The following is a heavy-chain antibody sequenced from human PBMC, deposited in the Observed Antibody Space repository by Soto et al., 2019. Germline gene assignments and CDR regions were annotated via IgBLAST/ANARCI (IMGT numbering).Heavy chain of an antibody. Sequence: ASVKVSCKASGYTFTSYAMHWVRQAPGQRLEWMGWINAGNGNTKYSQKFQGRVTITRDTSASTAYMELSSLRSEDTAVYYCASPGIVVVPAATYGMDVWGQGTTVTVSS. CDR3: ASPGIVVVPAATYGMDV. CDR1: GYTFTSYA. J-gene: IGHJ6*02. D-gene: IGHD2-2*01. CDR2: INAGNGNT. V-gene: IGHV1-3*01.